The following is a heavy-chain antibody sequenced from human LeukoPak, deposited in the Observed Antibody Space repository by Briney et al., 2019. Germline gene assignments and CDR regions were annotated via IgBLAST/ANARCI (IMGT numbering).Heavy chain of an antibody. D-gene: IGHD6-6*01. V-gene: IGHV4-30-2*01. CDR2: IYHSGST. Sequence: SPSETLSLTCAVSGGSISSGGCSWGWIRQPPGKGLEWIGYIYHSGSTYYNPSLKSRVTISVDRSKNQFSLKLSSVTAADTAVYYCARGIAARYLDYWGQGTLVTVSS. CDR3: ARGIAARYLDY. CDR1: GGSISSGGCS. J-gene: IGHJ4*02.